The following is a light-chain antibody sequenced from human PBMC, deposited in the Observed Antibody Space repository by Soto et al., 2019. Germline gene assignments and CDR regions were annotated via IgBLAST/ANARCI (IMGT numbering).Light chain of an antibody. CDR3: HQYNNYSWT. J-gene: IGKJ1*01. CDR2: KSS. Sequence: DIQMTQSPSTLSASVGDRVTITCRASQSISTWLAWYQQKPGEAPKLLIYKSSSLESGVPSRFSGSGSGTEFTLTISSLQPADFATYYCHQYNNYSWTFGQGTKVEI. V-gene: IGKV1-5*03. CDR1: QSISTW.